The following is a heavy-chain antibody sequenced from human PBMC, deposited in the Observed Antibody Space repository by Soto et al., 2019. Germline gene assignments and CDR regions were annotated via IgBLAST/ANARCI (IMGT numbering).Heavy chain of an antibody. CDR1: GGSFSGFY. J-gene: IGHJ3*02. D-gene: IGHD3-3*01. CDR2: INHSGST. CDR3: ARGVLRFLEWLSAPGAFDI. V-gene: IGHV4-34*01. Sequence: SQTLSLTCAVYGGSFSGFYWSWIRQPPGKGLEWIGEINHSGSTNYNPSLKSRVTISVDTSKNQFSLKLSSVTAADTAVYYCARGVLRFLEWLSAPGAFDIWGQGTMVTVSS.